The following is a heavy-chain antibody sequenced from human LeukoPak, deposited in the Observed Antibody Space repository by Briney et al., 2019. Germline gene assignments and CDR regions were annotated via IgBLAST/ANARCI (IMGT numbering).Heavy chain of an antibody. CDR2: IYPGDSDT. CDR3: ARHSDYYDSSGYSEFDY. V-gene: IGHV5-51*01. Sequence: GESLKISCKGSGYSFTSYWIGWVRQMPGKGLEWMGIIYPGDSDTRYSPSFQGQVTISADKSISTAYLQWSGLKASDTAMYYCARHSDYYDSSGYSEFDYWGQGTLVTVSS. D-gene: IGHD3-22*01. CDR1: GYSFTSYW. J-gene: IGHJ4*02.